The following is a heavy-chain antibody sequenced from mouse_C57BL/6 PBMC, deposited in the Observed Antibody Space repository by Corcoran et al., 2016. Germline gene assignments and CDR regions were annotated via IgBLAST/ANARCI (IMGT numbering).Heavy chain of an antibody. CDR2: NDPANGNT. Sequence: EVQLQQSVAELVRPGASVKLSCTASGFNIKNTYMHWVKQRPEQGLEWIGRNDPANGNTKYAPKFQGKATITADTSSNTAYLQLSSLTSEDTAIYYCASLYDYGSSHAMDYWGQGTSVTVSS. D-gene: IGHD1-1*01. CDR1: GFNIKNTY. CDR3: ASLYDYGSSHAMDY. J-gene: IGHJ4*01. V-gene: IGHV14-3*01.